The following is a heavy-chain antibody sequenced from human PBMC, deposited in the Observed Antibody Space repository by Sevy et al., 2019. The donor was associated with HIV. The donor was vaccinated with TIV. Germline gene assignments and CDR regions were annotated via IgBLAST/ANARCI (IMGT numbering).Heavy chain of an antibody. J-gene: IGHJ6*02. CDR3: ARLRGCSGGSCFFGMDV. V-gene: IGHV3-7*01. CDR1: GFTFSSSW. CDR2: IKQDGSQK. Sequence: GGSLRLSCAASGFTFSSSWVSWVRQAPGRGLEWVASIKQDGSQKYYVDSVKGRFTISRDNAKNSLYLLMNFLRAEDTAVYYCARLRGCSGGSCFFGMDVWGQWTTVTVSS. D-gene: IGHD2-15*01.